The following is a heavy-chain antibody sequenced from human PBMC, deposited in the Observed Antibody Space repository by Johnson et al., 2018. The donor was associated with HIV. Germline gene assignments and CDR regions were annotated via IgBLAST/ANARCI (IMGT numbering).Heavy chain of an antibody. J-gene: IGHJ3*02. CDR1: GFPFSSYA. CDR3: ARGRGSYSSSSPLPLDAFDI. D-gene: IGHD6-6*01. V-gene: IGHV3-30*04. Sequence: QVQLLESGGGVVQPGRSLRLSCAASGFPFSSYAMHWVRQAPGKGLEWVAVISYDVSNKYYADSVQGRFTISRDNPKNTLYLQMNSLRAEDTAVYYCARGRGSYSSSSPLPLDAFDIWGQGTMVTVSS. CDR2: ISYDVSNK.